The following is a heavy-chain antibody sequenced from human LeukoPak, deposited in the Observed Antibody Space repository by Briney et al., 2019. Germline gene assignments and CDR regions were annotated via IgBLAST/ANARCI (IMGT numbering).Heavy chain of an antibody. V-gene: IGHV3-30*04. Sequence: GGSLRLSCAASGFTFSSYAMHWVRQAPGKGLEWVAVISYDGSNKYYADSVKGRFTISRDNSKNTLYLQMNSLRAEDTAVYYCASAVTYYYGSGSYPNYYYYMDVWGKGTTATVSS. D-gene: IGHD3-10*01. J-gene: IGHJ6*03. CDR2: ISYDGSNK. CDR3: ASAVTYYYGSGSYPNYYYYMDV. CDR1: GFTFSSYA.